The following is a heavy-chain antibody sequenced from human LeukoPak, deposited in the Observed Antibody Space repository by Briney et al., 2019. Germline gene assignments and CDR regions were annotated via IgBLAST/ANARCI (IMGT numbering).Heavy chain of an antibody. D-gene: IGHD6-13*01. CDR2: IIPILGIA. V-gene: IGHV1-69*04. J-gene: IGHJ4*02. CDR3: ARVQFRGQQLVHGY. Sequence: ASVKVSCKASGGTFSSYAISWVRQAPGQGLEWMGRIIPILGIANYAQKFQGRVTITADKSTSTAYMELSRLRSDDTAVYYCARVQFRGQQLVHGYWGQGTLVTVSS. CDR1: GGTFSSYA.